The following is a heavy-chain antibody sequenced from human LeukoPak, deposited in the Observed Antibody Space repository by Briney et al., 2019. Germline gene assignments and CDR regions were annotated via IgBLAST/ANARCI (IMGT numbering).Heavy chain of an antibody. CDR1: GGSISSSSYY. V-gene: IGHV4-39*01. Sequence: KPSETLSLTCTVSGGSISSSSYYWGWIRQPPGKGLEWIGSIYYSGSTYYNPSLKSRVTISVDTSKNQFSLKLSSVTAADTAVYYCARGLPSRWGYWGQGTLVTVSS. J-gene: IGHJ4*02. CDR2: IYYSGST. D-gene: IGHD3-16*01. CDR3: ARGLPSRWGY.